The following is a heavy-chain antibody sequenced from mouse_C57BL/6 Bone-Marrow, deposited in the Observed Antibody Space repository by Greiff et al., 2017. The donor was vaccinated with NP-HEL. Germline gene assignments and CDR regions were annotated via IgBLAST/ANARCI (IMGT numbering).Heavy chain of an antibody. D-gene: IGHD2-3*01. CDR3: ARWDGYYPYWYYDV. V-gene: IGHV1-64*01. CDR2: IHPNSGST. J-gene: IGHJ1*03. Sequence: QVQLQQPGAELVKPGASVKLSCKVSGYTFTSYWMHWVKQRPGQGLEWIGMIHPNSGSTNYNEKFKSKATLTVDKSSSTAYMQLSSLTSEDSAVYYCARWDGYYPYWYYDVWGTGTTVTVSS. CDR1: GYTFTSYW.